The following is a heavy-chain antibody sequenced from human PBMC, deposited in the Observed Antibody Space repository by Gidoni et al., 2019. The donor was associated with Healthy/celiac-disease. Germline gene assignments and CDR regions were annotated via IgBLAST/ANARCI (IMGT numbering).Heavy chain of an antibody. V-gene: IGHV3-33*01. CDR3: ARDYGSGRTFDY. CDR1: GFTFSSYG. D-gene: IGHD3-10*01. CDR2: IWYDGSNI. J-gene: IGHJ4*02. Sequence: VQLVESGGGVVQPGRYLRLSCAASGFTFSSYGMDWVRQAPGKGLEWVAVIWYDGSNIYYADSVKGRFTISRDNSKNTLYLQMNSLRAEDTAVYYCARDYGSGRTFDYWGQGTLVTVSS.